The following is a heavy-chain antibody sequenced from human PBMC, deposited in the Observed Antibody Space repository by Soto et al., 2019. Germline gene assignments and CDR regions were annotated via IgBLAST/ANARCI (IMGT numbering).Heavy chain of an antibody. CDR1: GGSISSYY. D-gene: IGHD2-21*02. J-gene: IGHJ6*02. V-gene: IGHV4-59*01. Sequence: QVQLQESGPGLVKPSETLSLTCTVSGGSISSYYWSWIRQPPGKGLEWIGYLYYSGSTNYNPSLRRRVTISVDKSKNQFSLKLSSVTAADTAVYYCARYDFYYYYGMDVWGQGTTVTVSS. CDR2: LYYSGST. CDR3: ARYDFYYYYGMDV.